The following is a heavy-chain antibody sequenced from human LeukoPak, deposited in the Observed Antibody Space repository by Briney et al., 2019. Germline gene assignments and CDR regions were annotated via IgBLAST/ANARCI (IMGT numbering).Heavy chain of an antibody. CDR2: ISSNGGHT. Sequence: GGSLRLSCAASGFTFSDYAMDWVRQAPGKGLEFVLGISSNGGHTYYANSVKGRFTISRDNSKNTVYLQMGSLRADDTAVYYCARHGSWRYDYWGQGTLVAVSS. V-gene: IGHV3-64*01. CDR3: ARHGSWRYDY. J-gene: IGHJ4*02. D-gene: IGHD6-13*01. CDR1: GFTFSDYA.